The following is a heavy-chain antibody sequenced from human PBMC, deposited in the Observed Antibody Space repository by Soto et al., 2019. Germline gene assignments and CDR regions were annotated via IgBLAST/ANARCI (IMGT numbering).Heavy chain of an antibody. Sequence: ASVKVSCKASGYTFTSYGISWVRQAPGQGLEWMGWISAYNGNTNYAQKLQGRVTMTTDTSTNTAYMELRSLRSDDTAVYYCARDPYDFWSGYYTDDAFDIWGQGTMVTVSS. J-gene: IGHJ3*02. CDR2: ISAYNGNT. D-gene: IGHD3-3*01. CDR1: GYTFTSYG. V-gene: IGHV1-18*01. CDR3: ARDPYDFWSGYYTDDAFDI.